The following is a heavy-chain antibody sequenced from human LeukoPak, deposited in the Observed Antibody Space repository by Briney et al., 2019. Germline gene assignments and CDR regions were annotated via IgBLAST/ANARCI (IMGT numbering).Heavy chain of an antibody. CDR3: ARQKCTSASCLTKNAFDI. D-gene: IGHD2-2*01. Sequence: SETLSLTCTVSGSISGYYWSWIRQPPGKGLEWIGYIYTSGSTNYNPSLESRVAISVDTSKNQFSLDLSSVTAADTAVYYCARQKCTSASCLTKNAFDIWGQGTMVTVSS. V-gene: IGHV4-4*09. J-gene: IGHJ3*02. CDR1: GSISGYY. CDR2: IYTSGST.